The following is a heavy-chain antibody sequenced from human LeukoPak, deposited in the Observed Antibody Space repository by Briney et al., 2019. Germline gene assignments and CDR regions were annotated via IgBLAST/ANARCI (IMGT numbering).Heavy chain of an antibody. Sequence: GGSLRLSCAASGFKFRDYYMSWIRQAPGKGLQWVSYISSSGDSIHYADSVKGRFTISRDNAKNSLYLQMNSLRAEDTAVYYCARGRRDGYTDQTEFDYWGQGTLVTVSS. CDR2: ISSSGDSI. CDR3: ARGRRDGYTDQTEFDY. J-gene: IGHJ4*02. D-gene: IGHD5-24*01. V-gene: IGHV3-11*04. CDR1: GFKFRDYY.